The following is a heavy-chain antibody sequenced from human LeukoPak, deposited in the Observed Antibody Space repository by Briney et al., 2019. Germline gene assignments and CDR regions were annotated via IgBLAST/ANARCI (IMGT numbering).Heavy chain of an antibody. Sequence: ASVKVSCKASGGTFSSYAISWVRQAPGQGLEWMGIINPSGGSTSYAQKFQGRVTMTRDTSTSTVYMELSSLRSEDTAVYYCARDKDGYNYKFDYWGQGTLVTVSS. CDR2: INPSGGST. CDR1: GGTFSSYA. J-gene: IGHJ4*02. V-gene: IGHV1-46*01. D-gene: IGHD5-24*01. CDR3: ARDKDGYNYKFDY.